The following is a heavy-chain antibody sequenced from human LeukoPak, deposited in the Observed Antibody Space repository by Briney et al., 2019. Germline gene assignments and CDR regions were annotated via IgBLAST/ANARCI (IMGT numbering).Heavy chain of an antibody. D-gene: IGHD3-9*01. CDR2: VDPSDSYT. Sequence: GESLRISCKGSGSGFTSYWISWVRQMPGKGLEWMGRVDPSDSYTNYSPSFQGHVTISADKSISTAYLQWSSLKASDTAMYYCARHVSDILTGHAFDIWGQGTMVTVSS. CDR3: ARHVSDILTGHAFDI. J-gene: IGHJ3*02. CDR1: GSGFTSYW. V-gene: IGHV5-10-1*01.